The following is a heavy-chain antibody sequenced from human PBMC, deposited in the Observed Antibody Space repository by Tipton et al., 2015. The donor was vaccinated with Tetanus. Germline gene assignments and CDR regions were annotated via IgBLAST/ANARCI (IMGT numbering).Heavy chain of an antibody. V-gene: IGHV4-34*01. CDR2: INDSGST. Sequence: TLSLTCAVYGGSFSGYYWNWIRQPPGKGLEWIGKINDSGSTSYNPSLKSRVTISVDTSKNQFSPSLSSVTAADTAVYYCARWETVTTKIHYWGQGTLVTVSS. CDR1: GGSFSGYY. D-gene: IGHD4-17*01. CDR3: ARWETVTTKIHY. J-gene: IGHJ4*02.